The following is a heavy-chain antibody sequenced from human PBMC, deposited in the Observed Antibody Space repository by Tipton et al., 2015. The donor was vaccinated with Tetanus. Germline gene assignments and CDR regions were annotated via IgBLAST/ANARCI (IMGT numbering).Heavy chain of an antibody. CDR3: AREAYYYDSSGYNNYFDY. CDR1: GFTFSSCS. J-gene: IGHJ4*02. CDR2: ISSSSSTI. D-gene: IGHD3-22*01. Sequence: SLRLSCAASGFTFSSCSMNWVRQAPGKGLEWVSYISSSSSTIYYADSVKGRFTISRDNAKNSLYLQMNSLRAEDTAVYYCAREAYYYDSSGYNNYFDYWGQGTLVTVSS. V-gene: IGHV3-48*01.